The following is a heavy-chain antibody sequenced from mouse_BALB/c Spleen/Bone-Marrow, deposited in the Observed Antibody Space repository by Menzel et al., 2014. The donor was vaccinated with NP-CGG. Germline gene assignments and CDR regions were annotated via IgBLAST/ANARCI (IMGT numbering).Heavy chain of an antibody. Sequence: VQLQQSGAELARPGASVKLSCKASGYTFTDYYMNWVKQRTGQGLEWIGEIYPGSGNTYYNEKFRGKATLTAGKSSSTVYMQLSSLTSEYSAVYFCAREEVRRLAWFAYWGQGTLVTVSA. CDR1: GYTFTDYY. V-gene: IGHV1-77*01. CDR2: IYPGSGNT. J-gene: IGHJ3*01. CDR3: AREEVRRLAWFAY.